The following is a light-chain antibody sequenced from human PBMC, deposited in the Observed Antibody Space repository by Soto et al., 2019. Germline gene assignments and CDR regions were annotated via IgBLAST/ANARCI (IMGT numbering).Light chain of an antibody. CDR3: QQTYSASH. Sequence: DIQMTQSPSTLSASVGDRVTITCRASQSISSWLAWYQQKPGKAPKLLIYDASSLESGVPSRFSGSGSGTEFTLTISSLQPEDFATYYCQQTYSASHFGQGTRLEIK. V-gene: IGKV1-5*01. J-gene: IGKJ5*01. CDR2: DAS. CDR1: QSISSW.